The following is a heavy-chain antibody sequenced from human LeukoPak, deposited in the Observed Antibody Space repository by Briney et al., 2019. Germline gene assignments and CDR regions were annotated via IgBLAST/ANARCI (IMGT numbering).Heavy chain of an antibody. D-gene: IGHD3-10*01. CDR1: GFTFSSYA. V-gene: IGHV3-23*01. CDR2: ISGSGGST. J-gene: IGHJ5*02. Sequence: PGGSLRLSCAASGFTFSSYAISWVRQAPGKGLEWVSIISGSGGSTYYADSVKGRFTISRDNSKNTLYLQMNSLRATDTAVYYCANPYYYGSGSPDPWGQGTLVTVSS. CDR3: ANPYYYGSGSPDP.